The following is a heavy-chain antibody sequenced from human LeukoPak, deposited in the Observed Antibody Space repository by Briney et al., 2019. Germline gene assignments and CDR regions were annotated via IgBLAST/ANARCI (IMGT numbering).Heavy chain of an antibody. CDR2: IYWDDDK. Sequence: ESGPTLVKPAQTRTLSGTFCGCSRPTRGVGVGWIRQPPGKALEWLSLIYWDDDKRYSPSLKSRLTITKDTSKNQVVLTITNMDPVDTATYYCAHITTVTCADYWGQGTLVTVSS. D-gene: IGHD4-11*01. CDR3: AHITTVTCADY. V-gene: IGHV2-5*02. J-gene: IGHJ4*02. CDR1: GCSRPTRGVG.